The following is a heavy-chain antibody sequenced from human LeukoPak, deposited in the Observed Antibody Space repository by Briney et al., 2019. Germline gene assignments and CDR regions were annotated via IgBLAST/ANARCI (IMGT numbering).Heavy chain of an antibody. CDR2: ISGSGGST. CDR1: GFTFSSYA. Sequence: GGSLRLSCAASGFTFSSYAMSWVRQAPGKGLEWVSAISGSGGSTYYADSVKGRFTISRDNTKNTLYLQMNSLRAEDTAVYYCAKGSDDSSGYYFFDYWGQGTLVTVSS. V-gene: IGHV3-23*01. CDR3: AKGSDDSSGYYFFDY. D-gene: IGHD3-22*01. J-gene: IGHJ4*02.